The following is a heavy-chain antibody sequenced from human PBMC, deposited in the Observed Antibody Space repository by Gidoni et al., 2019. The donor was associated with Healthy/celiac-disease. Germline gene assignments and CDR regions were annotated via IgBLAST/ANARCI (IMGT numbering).Heavy chain of an antibody. CDR2: IIPIFGTA. Sequence: QVQLLQSGAEVKKPASSVKVPCTASGVPFSSYALSWVRQAQGQGLEGRGGIIPIFGTANYAQKFQGRVTITADESTSTAYMELSSLRSEDTAVYYCAREFIQLERNYYYYGMDVWGQGTTVTVSS. J-gene: IGHJ6*02. D-gene: IGHD1-1*01. V-gene: IGHV1-69*01. CDR1: GVPFSSYA. CDR3: AREFIQLERNYYYYGMDV.